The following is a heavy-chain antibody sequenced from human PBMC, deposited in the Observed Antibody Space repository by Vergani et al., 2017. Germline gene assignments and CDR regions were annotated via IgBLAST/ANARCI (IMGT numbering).Heavy chain of an antibody. Sequence: QITLKESGPTLVKPTQTLTLTCTFSGFSLNTRGVSVAWIRQPPGKALDWLALIYWNDDQHYSPSLNNRVTITKDTSKNQGVLTMTNMDYVDTGTYYCVYRKTECGTTGCFYPFYYYCYMDVWGKGTTVTVSS. CDR2: IYWNDDQ. CDR3: VYRKTECGTTGCFYPFYYYCYMDV. D-gene: IGHD1-7*01. J-gene: IGHJ6*03. CDR1: GFSLNTRGVS. V-gene: IGHV2-5*04.